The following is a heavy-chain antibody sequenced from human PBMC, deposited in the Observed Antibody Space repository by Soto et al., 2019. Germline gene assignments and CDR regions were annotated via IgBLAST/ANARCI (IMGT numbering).Heavy chain of an antibody. D-gene: IGHD1-26*01. CDR3: ARHDPLYSGSSVAFDI. Sequence: GESLKISCKGSGYNFPKYWIGWVRQMPGKGLEWMGIIYPGDSDVRYSPSFRGQVTISADKSINTAYLHWRSLKASDIAMYYCARHDPLYSGSSVAFDIWGQGTMVTVSS. CDR2: IYPGDSDV. J-gene: IGHJ3*02. CDR1: GYNFPKYW. V-gene: IGHV5-51*01.